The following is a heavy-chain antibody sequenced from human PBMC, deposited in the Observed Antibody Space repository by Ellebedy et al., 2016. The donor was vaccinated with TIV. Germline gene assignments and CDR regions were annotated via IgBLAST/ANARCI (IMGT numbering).Heavy chain of an antibody. V-gene: IGHV1-2*02. J-gene: IGHJ4*02. D-gene: IGHD6-19*01. CDR1: GYTFTGYY. Sequence: AASVKVSCKASGYTFTGYYMHWVRQAPGQGLEWMGWINPNSGGTNYAQKFQGRVTMTRDTSISTAYMELSRLRSDDTAVYYCARSSPIAVAGTDYWGQGTLVTASS. CDR3: ARSSPIAVAGTDY. CDR2: INPNSGGT.